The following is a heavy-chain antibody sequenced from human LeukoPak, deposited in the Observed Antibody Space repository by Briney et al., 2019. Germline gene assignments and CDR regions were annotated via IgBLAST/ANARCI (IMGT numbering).Heavy chain of an antibody. V-gene: IGHV3-15*01. CDR2: IRSKTDGGTT. J-gene: IGHJ4*02. CDR3: STAAAGPYYSDS. CDR1: GFTFSNAW. Sequence: PGGSLRLSCAASGFTFSNAWMSWVRQAPGKGLEWVGRIRSKTDGGTTDYAAPVKGRFTISRDDSRNTLYLQMNSLKTEDTAVYYCSTAAAGPYYSDSWGQGTLVTVSS. D-gene: IGHD6-25*01.